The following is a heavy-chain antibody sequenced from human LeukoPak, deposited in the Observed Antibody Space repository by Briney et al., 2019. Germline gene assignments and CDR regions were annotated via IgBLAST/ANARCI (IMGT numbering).Heavy chain of an antibody. CDR1: DFNFVTYA. J-gene: IGHJ4*02. CDR2: ISGGGDVT. CDR3: ARDSSMLRGPLVIYYFDF. D-gene: IGHD3-10*01. V-gene: IGHV3-23*01. Sequence: GGSLRLSCAASDFNFVTYAMSWVRQAPGKGLEWVSTISGGGDVTYYADSAKGRFTISRDNSKNTLYLQMNSLRVEDTAFYYCARDSSMLRGPLVIYYFDFWGQGTLVTVSS.